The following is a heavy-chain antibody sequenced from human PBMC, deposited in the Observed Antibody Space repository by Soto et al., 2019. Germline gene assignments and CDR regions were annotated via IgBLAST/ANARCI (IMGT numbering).Heavy chain of an antibody. CDR1: GYTFTSYA. CDR3: ARALFRGVNEGFDD. CDR2: INAGNGNT. D-gene: IGHD3-10*01. J-gene: IGHJ4*02. Sequence: GASVKVSCKASGYTFTSYAMHWVRQAPGQRLEWMGWINAGNGNTKYSQKFQGRVTITRDTSASTAYMELSSLRSEDTAVYYCARALFRGVNEGFDDWGQGTLVTVSS. V-gene: IGHV1-3*01.